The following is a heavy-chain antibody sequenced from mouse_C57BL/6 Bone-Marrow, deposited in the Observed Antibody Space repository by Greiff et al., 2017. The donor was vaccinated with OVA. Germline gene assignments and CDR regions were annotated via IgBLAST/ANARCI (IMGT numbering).Heavy chain of an antibody. D-gene: IGHD1-1*02. CDR2: INPNYGTT. Sequence: VQLQQSGPELVKPGASVKISCKASGYSFTDYNMNWVKQSNGKSLEWIGVINPNYGTTSNNQTFKGKATLTVDLSYSTAYMQLNSLTSEDSAVYYCASGLELVYWGQGTLVTVSA. V-gene: IGHV1-39*01. CDR3: ASGLELVY. CDR1: GYSFTDYN. J-gene: IGHJ3*01.